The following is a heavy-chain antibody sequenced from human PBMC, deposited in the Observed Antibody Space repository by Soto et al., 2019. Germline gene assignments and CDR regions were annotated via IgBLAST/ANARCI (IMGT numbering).Heavy chain of an antibody. D-gene: IGHD5-12*01. Sequence: GGSLRLSCAASGFTFSSYGMHWVRQAPGKGLEWVAVISYDGSNKYYADSVKGRFTISRDNSKNTLYLQMNSLRAEDTAVYYCAKDLFQWLELYYCNGMDGWGREPTVTVSS. CDR1: GFTFSSYG. CDR2: ISYDGSNK. CDR3: AKDLFQWLELYYCNGMDG. V-gene: IGHV3-30*18. J-gene: IGHJ6*02.